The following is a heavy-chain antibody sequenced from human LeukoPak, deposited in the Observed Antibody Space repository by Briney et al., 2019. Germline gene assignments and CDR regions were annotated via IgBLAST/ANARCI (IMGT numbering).Heavy chain of an antibody. CDR2: ISDSGYST. Sequence: GGSLRLSCVASGFTFNSYTMSWVRQAPGKGLEWVSAISDSGYSTYYADSVKGRFTISRDNSKNTPYLQMNSLRAEDTAVYYCAKGGYSYGPSGVDIWGQGTMVTVSS. CDR3: AKGGYSYGPSGVDI. CDR1: GFTFNSYT. J-gene: IGHJ3*02. D-gene: IGHD5-18*01. V-gene: IGHV3-23*01.